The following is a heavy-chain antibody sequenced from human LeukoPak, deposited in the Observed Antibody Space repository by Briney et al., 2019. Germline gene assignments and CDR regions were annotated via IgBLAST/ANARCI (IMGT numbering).Heavy chain of an antibody. J-gene: IGHJ4*02. V-gene: IGHV4-34*01. Sequence: SETLSLTCAVYGGSFSGYYWSWIRQPPGKGLEWSGEINHSGSTNYNPSLKSRVTISVDKSKNQFSLKLSSVTAADTAVYYCARRTTVTILFGYWGQGTLVTVSS. CDR1: GGSFSGYY. CDR2: INHSGST. CDR3: ARRTTVTILFGY. D-gene: IGHD4-11*01.